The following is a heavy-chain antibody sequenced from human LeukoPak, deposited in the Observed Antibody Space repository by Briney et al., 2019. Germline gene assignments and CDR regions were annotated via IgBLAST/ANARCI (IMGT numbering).Heavy chain of an antibody. V-gene: IGHV3-23*01. CDR3: AKDQDIVXVPAAQD. D-gene: IGHD2-2*01. CDR2: ISGSGGST. J-gene: IGHJ4*02. Sequence: GGSLRLSCAASGFTFSSYAMSWARQAPGKGLEWVSAISGSGGSTYYADSVKGRFTISRDNSKNTLYLQMNSLRAEDTAVYYCAKDQDIVXVPAAQDWGQGTLVTVSS. CDR1: GFTFSSYA.